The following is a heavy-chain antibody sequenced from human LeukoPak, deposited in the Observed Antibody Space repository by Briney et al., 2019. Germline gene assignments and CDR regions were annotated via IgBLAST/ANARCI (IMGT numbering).Heavy chain of an antibody. D-gene: IGHD6-6*01. J-gene: IGHJ4*02. V-gene: IGHV4-39*01. CDR2: IYYSGST. CDR3: ARRGVGYSSSSGDDY. Sequence: SETLSLTCTVSGGSISSSSYYWGWIRQPPGKGLEWFGSIYYSGSTYYNPSLKSRVTISVDTSKNQFSLKLSSVTAADTAVYYCARRGVGYSSSSGDDYWGQGTLVTVSS. CDR1: GGSISSSSYY.